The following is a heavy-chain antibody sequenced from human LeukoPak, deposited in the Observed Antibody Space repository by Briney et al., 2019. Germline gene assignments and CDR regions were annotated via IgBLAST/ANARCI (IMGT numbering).Heavy chain of an antibody. V-gene: IGHV3-23*01. Sequence: GGSLRLSCAASGFTFSSYAMSWVRQAPGKGLEWVSAISGSGGSTYYADSVKGRFTISRDTSQNTLYMQMNSLRAEDTAVYYCARAKPKNMVRGLIMRRESRYYFDYWGQGTLVTVSS. CDR1: GFTFSSYA. CDR2: ISGSGGST. D-gene: IGHD3-10*01. CDR3: ARAKPKNMVRGLIMRRESRYYFDY. J-gene: IGHJ4*02.